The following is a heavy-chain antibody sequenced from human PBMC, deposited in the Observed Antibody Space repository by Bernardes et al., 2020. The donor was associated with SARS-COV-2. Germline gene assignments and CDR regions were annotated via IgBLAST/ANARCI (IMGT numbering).Heavy chain of an antibody. J-gene: IGHJ6*02. CDR2: IYSGGIT. Sequence: GGSLRLSCVASSGLTVSTPYMSWVRQAPGKGLEWVSVIYSGGITHYADSVKGRFSISRDNSNNTVYFQMNGLRAEDTAVYYCARGRFDGLDVWGQGTTVTVSS. D-gene: IGHD3-10*01. CDR3: ARGRFDGLDV. V-gene: IGHV3-66*01. CDR1: SGLTVSTPY.